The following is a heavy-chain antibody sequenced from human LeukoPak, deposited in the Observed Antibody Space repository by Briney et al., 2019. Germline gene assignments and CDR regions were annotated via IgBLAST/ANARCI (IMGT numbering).Heavy chain of an antibody. V-gene: IGHV3-21*01. CDR1: GYTFSDFS. D-gene: IGHD3-22*01. CDR3: VRLRRNSDRSGYYYYYDY. J-gene: IGHJ4*02. CDR2: ISVRSNYR. Sequence: PGGSLRLSCAASGYTFSDFSVNWVRQAPGKGLEWVSSISVRSNYRYYADSVRGRFTISRDGARDSLFLQTNSLRAEDTAVYFCVRLRRNSDRSGYYYYYDYWGQGTLVTVSS.